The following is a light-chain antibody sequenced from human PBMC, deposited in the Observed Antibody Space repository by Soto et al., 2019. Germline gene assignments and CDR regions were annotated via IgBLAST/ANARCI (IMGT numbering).Light chain of an antibody. CDR2: LGA. V-gene: IGKV2-28*01. CDR3: MQALQTPT. Sequence: DIVMSQSPLSLPVTPGEPASISCRSSQSLLHSNGYNYLDWYLQRPGQSPQLLIYLGATRAPGVPDRFSGSGSGTDFTLKISRVEAEEVGVYDCMQALQTPTFGRGTRLEIK. CDR1: QSLLHSNGYNY. J-gene: IGKJ5*01.